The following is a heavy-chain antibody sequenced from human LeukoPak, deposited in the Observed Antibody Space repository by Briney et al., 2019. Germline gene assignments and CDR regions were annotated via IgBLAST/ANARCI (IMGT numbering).Heavy chain of an antibody. D-gene: IGHD3-3*01. V-gene: IGHV4-4*07. CDR3: ARGGDFWSPYDY. CDR2: IYTSGST. CDR1: GGSISSYY. J-gene: IGHJ4*02. Sequence: SETLSLTCTVSGGSISSYYWSWIRQPAGKGVEWIGRIYTSGSTNYNPSLKSRVTISVDKSKNQFSLKLSSVTAADTAVYYCARGGDFWSPYDYWGQGTLVTVSS.